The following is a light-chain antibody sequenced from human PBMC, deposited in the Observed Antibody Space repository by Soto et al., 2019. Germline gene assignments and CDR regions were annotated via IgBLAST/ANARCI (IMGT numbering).Light chain of an antibody. CDR3: MQGTHWPGT. V-gene: IGKV2-30*02. CDR2: KVS. CDR1: QSLVHSDGNTY. Sequence: DVVMTQSPLSLPVTLGQPASISCRSSQSLVHSDGNTYLTWFQQRPGQSPRRLIYKVSNRDSGVPERFSGSGSGTDFTLKINRVEAEDVGAYYCMQGTHWPGTFGPGTKVDLK. J-gene: IGKJ1*01.